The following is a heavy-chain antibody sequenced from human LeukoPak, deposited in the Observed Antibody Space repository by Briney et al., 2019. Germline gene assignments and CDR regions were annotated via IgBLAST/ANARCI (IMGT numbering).Heavy chain of an antibody. J-gene: IGHJ4*02. V-gene: IGHV3-21*01. CDR2: ISSSSSYI. CDR3: ARGGVGYSYGFDY. CDR1: GFTFSSYS. D-gene: IGHD5-18*01. Sequence: GGSLRLSCAASGFTFSSYSMNWVRQAPGKGLEWVSSISSSSSYIYYADSVKGRFTISRDNAKNSLCLQMNSLRAEDTAVYYCARGGVGYSYGFDYWGQGTLVTVSS.